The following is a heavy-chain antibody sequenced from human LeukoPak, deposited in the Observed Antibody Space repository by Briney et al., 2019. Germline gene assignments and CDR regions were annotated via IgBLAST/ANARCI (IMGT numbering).Heavy chain of an antibody. CDR3: ANSFAVAGFYHGMDV. D-gene: IGHD2-2*01. V-gene: IGHV4-4*07. J-gene: IGHJ6*02. CDR2: IYTGGNT. Sequence: SETLSLTCTVSGGSISSYYWSWIRQPAGKGLEWIGRIYTGGNTNYNPSLKSRVTLSVDTSKKQFSLKLTSVTAADTAMYYCANSFAVAGFYHGMDVWGQGTTVTVSS. CDR1: GGSISSYY.